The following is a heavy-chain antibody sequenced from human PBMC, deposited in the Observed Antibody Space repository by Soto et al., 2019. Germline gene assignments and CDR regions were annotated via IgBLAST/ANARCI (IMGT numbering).Heavy chain of an antibody. D-gene: IGHD3-22*01. Sequence: PSETLSLTCTVSGASISSSYWSWIRQSPGKGLEWIGYVHYSGNTKYNPSLKSRGTISVDTSKNQFSLKLSSVTAADTAVYYCSIGYYDSNCQSNTSEIWGQGTMVTV. J-gene: IGHJ3*02. CDR1: GASISSSY. V-gene: IGHV4-59*01. CDR2: VHYSGNT. CDR3: SIGYYDSNCQSNTSEI.